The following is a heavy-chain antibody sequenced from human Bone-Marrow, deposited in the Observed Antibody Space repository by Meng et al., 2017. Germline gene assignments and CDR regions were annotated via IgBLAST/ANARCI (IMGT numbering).Heavy chain of an antibody. CDR2: ISGYNGDT. D-gene: IGHD3-10*01. CDR3: ARDSSPTFYYGSGSFSPFDS. V-gene: IGHV1-18*04. CDR1: GYTFTSYS. Sequence: ASVKVSCKASGYTFTSYSVHWLRQAPGQGLEWMGWISGYNGDTNAAQKLQGRVTMTTDTSTSTAYMELRSLRSDDTAVYYCARDSSPTFYYGSGSFSPFDSWGQGTLVTVSS. J-gene: IGHJ4*02.